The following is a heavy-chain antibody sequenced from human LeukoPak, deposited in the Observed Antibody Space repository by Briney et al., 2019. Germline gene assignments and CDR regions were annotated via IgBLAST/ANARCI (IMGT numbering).Heavy chain of an antibody. CDR3: ARDSKITMVRGVTRPNWFDP. Sequence: ASVKVSCKASGYTFTSYDINWVRQATGQGLEWMGWMNPNSGNTGYAQKLQGRVTMTTDTSTSTAYMELRSLRSDDTAVYYCARDSKITMVRGVTRPNWFDPWGQGTLVTVSS. D-gene: IGHD3-10*01. CDR1: GYTFTSYD. CDR2: MNPNSGNT. V-gene: IGHV1-8*01. J-gene: IGHJ5*02.